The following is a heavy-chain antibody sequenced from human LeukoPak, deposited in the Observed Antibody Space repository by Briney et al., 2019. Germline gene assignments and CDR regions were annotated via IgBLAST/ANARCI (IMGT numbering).Heavy chain of an antibody. Sequence: AGNSLRLSCAASGFTFSSYAMSWVRQAPGKGLEWVSAISGSGGSTYYADSVKGRFTISRDNSKNTLYLQMNSLRAEDTAVYYCAKGPYYYDSSGYYNYYGMDVWGQGTTVTVSS. CDR3: AKGPYYYDSSGYYNYYGMDV. J-gene: IGHJ6*02. V-gene: IGHV3-23*01. CDR1: GFTFSSYA. D-gene: IGHD3-22*01. CDR2: ISGSGGST.